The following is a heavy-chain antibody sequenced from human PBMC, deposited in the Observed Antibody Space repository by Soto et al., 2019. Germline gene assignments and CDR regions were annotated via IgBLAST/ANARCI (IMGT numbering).Heavy chain of an antibody. CDR3: AGGYCSGGSCYSEDYYYGMDV. V-gene: IGHV4-61*01. Sequence: PSETLCLTCTVAGGSVSSGSYYWSWIRQPPGKGLEWIGYIYYSGSTNYNPSLKSRVTISVDTSKNQFSLKLSSVTTADTAVYYCAGGYCSGGSCYSEDYYYGMDVWGQGTTVTVSS. J-gene: IGHJ6*02. D-gene: IGHD2-15*01. CDR2: IYYSGST. CDR1: GGSVSSGSYY.